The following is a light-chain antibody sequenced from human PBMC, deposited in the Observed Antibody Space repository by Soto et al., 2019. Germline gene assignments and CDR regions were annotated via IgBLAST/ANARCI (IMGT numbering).Light chain of an antibody. CDR2: DVS. CDR1: SRDVGGYNY. CDR3: SSYTSSSTLVV. J-gene: IGLJ2*01. V-gene: IGLV2-14*01. Sequence: QSALTHHASESGAPGQSLTLSCTGPSRDVGGYNYLSWYHQHPGKAPNLMIYDVSNRPSGVSNRFSGSKSGNTASLTISGLQAEDEADYYCSSYTSSSTLVVFGGGTKVTVL.